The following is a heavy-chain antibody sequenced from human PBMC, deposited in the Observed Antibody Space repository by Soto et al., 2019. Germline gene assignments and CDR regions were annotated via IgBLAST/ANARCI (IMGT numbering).Heavy chain of an antibody. CDR3: AKENSGEYMTTVTTCWFDP. D-gene: IGHD4-17*01. V-gene: IGHV3-30*18. J-gene: IGHJ5*02. CDR2: ISYDGSNK. Sequence: PGGSLRLSCAASGFTFSSYGMHWVRQAPGKGLEWVAVISYDGSNKYYADSVKGRFTISRDNSKNTLYLQMNSLRAEDTAVYYCAKENSGEYMTTVTTCWFDPWGQGTLVTVPQ. CDR1: GFTFSSYG.